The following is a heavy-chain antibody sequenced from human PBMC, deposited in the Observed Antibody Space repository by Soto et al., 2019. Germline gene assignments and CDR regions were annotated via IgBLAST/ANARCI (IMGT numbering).Heavy chain of an antibody. CDR3: ASGMRASACDI. Sequence: SVELCSEASGVGITSRSLWWPRQALGQRLEWMGWINAGNGNTKYSQKFQGRVTITRDTSASTAYMELSSLRSEDTAVHYCASGMRASACDIWGQGTMVTV. CDR1: GVGITSRS. J-gene: IGHJ3*02. CDR2: INAGNGNT. D-gene: IGHD1-26*01. V-gene: IGHV1-3*01.